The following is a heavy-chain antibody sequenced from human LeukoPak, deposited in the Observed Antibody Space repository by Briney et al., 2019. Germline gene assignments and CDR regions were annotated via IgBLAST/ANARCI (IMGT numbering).Heavy chain of an antibody. CDR1: GVTFSSDG. CDR2: VWYDGSEK. D-gene: IGHD7-27*01. J-gene: IGHJ4*02. V-gene: IGHV3-33*01. Sequence: GGSLRLSCAASGVTFSSDGIHWVRQAPGKGLGWVAVVWYDGSEKYYTDYAKARFTISRDNSQTTLYLPINRLRAEDPAIYYCARVRGDPDYYFDQWGQGTLVTVSS. CDR3: ARVRGDPDYYFDQ.